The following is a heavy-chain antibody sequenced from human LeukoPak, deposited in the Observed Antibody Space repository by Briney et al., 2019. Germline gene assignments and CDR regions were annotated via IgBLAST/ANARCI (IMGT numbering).Heavy chain of an antibody. CDR2: IYYSGST. Sequence: SETLSLTCTVSGGSISSYYWSWIRQPPGKGLEWIGYIYYSGSTNYNPSLKSRVTISVDTSKNQFSLKLSSVTAADTAVYYCARDQAGYCSGWGYWGQGTLVTVSS. J-gene: IGHJ4*02. CDR3: ARDQAGYCSGWGY. D-gene: IGHD6-19*01. V-gene: IGHV4-59*01. CDR1: GGSISSYY.